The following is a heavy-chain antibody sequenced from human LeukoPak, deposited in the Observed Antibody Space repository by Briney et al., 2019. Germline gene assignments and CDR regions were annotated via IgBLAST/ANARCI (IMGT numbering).Heavy chain of an antibody. D-gene: IGHD3-10*01. Sequence: SQTLSLTCSVSGGSINSYSGSYYWSWIRQPAGKGLEWIGRISTSGSTDYNPSLKSRVTMSVDRSKNQFSLKVNSVTAADTAVYFCASLRYYDSGSLWTYYFDYWGQGIPVIVSS. V-gene: IGHV4-61*02. J-gene: IGHJ4*02. CDR2: ISTSGST. CDR1: GGSINSYSGSYY. CDR3: ASLRYYDSGSLWTYYFDY.